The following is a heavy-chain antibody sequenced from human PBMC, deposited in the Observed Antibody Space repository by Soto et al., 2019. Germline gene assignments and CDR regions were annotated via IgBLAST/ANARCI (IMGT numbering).Heavy chain of an antibody. CDR1: GYTFSSYF. Sequence: QVQLVQSGAEVKKPGASVKVSCKASGYTFSSYFISWVRQAPGQGLEWMGWISAYNGNTNYAQNLQGRVTITTDTSTSTAYMELRSVRSDDTAVYYCASDLPPVDYWGQGTLVTVSS. CDR3: ASDLPPVDY. CDR2: ISAYNGNT. J-gene: IGHJ4*02. V-gene: IGHV1-18*01.